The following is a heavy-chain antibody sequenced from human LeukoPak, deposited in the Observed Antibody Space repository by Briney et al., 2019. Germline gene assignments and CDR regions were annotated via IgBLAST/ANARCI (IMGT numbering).Heavy chain of an antibody. CDR2: IYYSGSSSGSS. D-gene: IGHD2-2*01. Sequence: PSETLSLTCTVSGGSISSHYWSWSRQTPGKGLEWIGYIYYSGSSSGSSNYSPSLKSRVTLSVETSRTQFSLKLSSVTAADTAVYYCASTYCSSTSCYLNWFDPWGQGTLVTVSS. CDR1: GGSISSHY. CDR3: ASTYCSSTSCYLNWFDP. J-gene: IGHJ5*02. V-gene: IGHV4-59*08.